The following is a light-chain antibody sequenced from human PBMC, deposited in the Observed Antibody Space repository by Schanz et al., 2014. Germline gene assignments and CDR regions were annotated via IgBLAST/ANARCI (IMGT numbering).Light chain of an antibody. CDR1: QSIGNY. CDR3: QETNRAPLT. V-gene: IGKV1-39*01. J-gene: IGKJ4*01. CDR2: AAA. Sequence: DIQMTQSPSSLSASVGDTVTITCRASQSIGNYVNWYQVKPGKAPKVLIYAAATLQGGVPPRFSGSGSGTDFSLTISSLQPEDSATYYCQETNRAPLTFGGGTKVEIK.